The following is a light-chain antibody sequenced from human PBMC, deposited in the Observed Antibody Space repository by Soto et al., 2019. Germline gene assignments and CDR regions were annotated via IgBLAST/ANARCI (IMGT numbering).Light chain of an antibody. CDR2: AVS. CDR3: QQYGTAPYT. J-gene: IGKJ2*01. Sequence: EIVLMQSPGTLSLSPGERATLSCRTSQSVSSSFLAWYQHKPGQPPRLLIFAVSKRPSGIPDKFSGSGSGTDFTLTISRLEPEDVAVYYCQQYGTAPYTFGQGTKLEIK. CDR1: QSVSSSF. V-gene: IGKV3-20*01.